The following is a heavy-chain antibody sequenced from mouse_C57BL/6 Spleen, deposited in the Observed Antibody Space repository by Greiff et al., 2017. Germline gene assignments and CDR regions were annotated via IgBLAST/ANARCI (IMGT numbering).Heavy chain of an antibody. CDR3: ARDLLTGTSYYFDY. CDR2: ISDGGSYT. Sequence: EVQLVESGGGLVKPGGSLKLSCAASGFTFSSYAMSWVRQTPEKRLEWVATISDGGSYTYYPDNVKGRFTISRDNAKNNLYLQMSHLKSEDTAMYYCARDLLTGTSYYFDYWGQGTTLTVSS. CDR1: GFTFSSYA. J-gene: IGHJ2*01. D-gene: IGHD4-1*01. V-gene: IGHV5-4*01.